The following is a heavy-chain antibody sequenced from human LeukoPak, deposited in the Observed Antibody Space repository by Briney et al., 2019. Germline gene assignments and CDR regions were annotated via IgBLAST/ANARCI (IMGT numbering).Heavy chain of an antibody. CDR1: GGTFSSYA. V-gene: IGHV1-69*05. CDR2: IIPIFGTA. J-gene: IGHJ4*02. CDR3: AKAGHSWSAYNY. D-gene: IGHD3-3*02. Sequence: GASVKVSCKASGGTFSSYAISWVRQAPGQGLEWMGGIIPIFGTANYAQKFQGRVTITTDESTSTAYMELSSLRSEDTAVHYCAKAGHSWSAYNYWGQGTLVTVSS.